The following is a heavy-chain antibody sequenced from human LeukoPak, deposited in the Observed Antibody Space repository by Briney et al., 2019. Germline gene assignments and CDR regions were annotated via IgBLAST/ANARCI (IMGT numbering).Heavy chain of an antibody. D-gene: IGHD2/OR15-2a*01. CDR2: IVGVTVT. CDR1: GFTFNSYA. V-gene: IGHV3-23*01. Sequence: GGSLRLSCAASGFTFNSYAMSWVRQAPGKGLEWVSAIVGVTVTFYTGSVKGRFTISKDNAKNTVYLQMNSLRAEDTAVYYCVSFYETYWGRGTLVTVSS. CDR3: VSFYETY. J-gene: IGHJ4*02.